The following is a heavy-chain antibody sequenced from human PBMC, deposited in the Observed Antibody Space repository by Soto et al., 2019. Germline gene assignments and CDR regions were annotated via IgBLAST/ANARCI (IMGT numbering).Heavy chain of an antibody. Sequence: GGSLRLSCAASGFTFRSFTMNWVRQAPGEGLEWVSTISSNSAYIYYTDALRGRFTIPRDNAKNSLHLQMNSLRAEDTAVYYCTRDASRDSSARGWFDPWGPGTLVTVS. CDR3: TRDASRDSSARGWFDP. D-gene: IGHD6-13*01. J-gene: IGHJ5*02. CDR2: ISSNSAYI. CDR1: GFTFRSFT. V-gene: IGHV3-21*01.